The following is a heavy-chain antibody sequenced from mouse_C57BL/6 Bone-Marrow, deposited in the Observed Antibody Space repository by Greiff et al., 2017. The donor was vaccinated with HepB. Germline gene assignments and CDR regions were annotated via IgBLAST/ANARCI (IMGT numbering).Heavy chain of an antibody. CDR1: GYTFTGYW. V-gene: IGHV1-9*01. J-gene: IGHJ1*03. CDR2: ILPGSGST. D-gene: IGHD1-1*01. Sequence: VQVVESGAELMKPGASVKLSCKATGYTFTGYWIEWVKQRPGHGLEWIGEILPGSGSTNYNEKFKGKATFTADTSSNTAYMQLSSLTTEDSAIYYCASETDYYVSPYWYFDVWGTGTTVTVSS. CDR3: ASETDYYVSPYWYFDV.